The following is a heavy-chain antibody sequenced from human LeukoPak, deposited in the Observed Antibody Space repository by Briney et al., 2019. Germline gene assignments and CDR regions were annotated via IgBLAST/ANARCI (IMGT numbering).Heavy chain of an antibody. J-gene: IGHJ4*02. CDR1: GDSITSYT. D-gene: IGHD3-9*01. CDR2: IYYSGST. Sequence: SETLSLTCTVSGDSITSYTWSWIRQPPGKGLEWIGYIYYSGSTNYNPSLKSRVTIPVDTSKNQFSLKLSSVTAADTAVYYCARSYYDILTGYSGFDYWGQGTLVTVSS. V-gene: IGHV4-59*01. CDR3: ARSYYDILTGYSGFDY.